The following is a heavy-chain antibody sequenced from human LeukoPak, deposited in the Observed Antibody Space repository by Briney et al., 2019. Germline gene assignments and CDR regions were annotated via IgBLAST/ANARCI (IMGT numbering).Heavy chain of an antibody. CDR2: IYTSGST. CDR1: GGSISSYC. CDR3: AREKVLNWFDP. D-gene: IGHD2/OR15-2a*01. V-gene: IGHV4-4*07. J-gene: IGHJ5*02. Sequence: SETLSLTCTVSGGSISSYCWSWIRQPAGKGLEWIGRIYTSGSTNYNPSLKSRVTISVDTSKNQFSLKLSSVTAADTAVYYCAREKVLNWFDPWGQGTLVTVSS.